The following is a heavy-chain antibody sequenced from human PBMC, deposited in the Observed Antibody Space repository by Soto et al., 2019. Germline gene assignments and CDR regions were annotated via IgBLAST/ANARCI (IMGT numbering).Heavy chain of an antibody. CDR1: GYSFTSYR. D-gene: IGHD2-2*01. CDR3: ARLARDVVVPAAMRY. CDR2: IYPGDSDT. V-gene: IGHV5-51*01. Sequence: GESLKISCKGSGYSFTSYRIGWVRQMPGKGLEWMGIIYPGDSDTRYSPSFQGQVTISADKSISTAYLQWSSLKASDTAMYYCARLARDVVVPAAMRYWGQGTLVTVSS. J-gene: IGHJ4*02.